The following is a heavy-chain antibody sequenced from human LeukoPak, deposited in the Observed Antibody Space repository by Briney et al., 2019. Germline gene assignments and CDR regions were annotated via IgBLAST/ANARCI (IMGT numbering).Heavy chain of an antibody. CDR1: GGTFSSYA. D-gene: IGHD5-12*01. CDR3: ARRKERGYSGYDPPFDY. CDR2: IIPIFGTA. Sequence: GSSVKVSCKASGGTFSSYAISWVRQAPGQGLEWMGGIIPIFGTANYAQKFQGRVTITADESTSTAYMELSSLRSEDTAVYYCARRKERGYSGYDPPFDYWGQGPLVNVSS. J-gene: IGHJ4*02. V-gene: IGHV1-69*01.